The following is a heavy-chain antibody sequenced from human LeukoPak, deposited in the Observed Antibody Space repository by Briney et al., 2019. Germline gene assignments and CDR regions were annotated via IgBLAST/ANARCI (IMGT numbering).Heavy chain of an antibody. Sequence: GGSLRLSCAASGFTLSRYAMSWVRQAPGKGLEWVSSISGSGSYIYYADSVKGRFTISRDNAKNSLYLQMNSLRAEDTAVYYCARADLNSDILTGYYVWGQGTLVTVSS. V-gene: IGHV3-21*01. J-gene: IGHJ4*02. CDR1: GFTLSRYA. CDR3: ARADLNSDILTGYYV. CDR2: ISGSGSYI. D-gene: IGHD3-9*01.